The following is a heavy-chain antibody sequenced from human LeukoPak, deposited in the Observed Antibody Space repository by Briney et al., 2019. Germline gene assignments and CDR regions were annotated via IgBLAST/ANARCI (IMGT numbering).Heavy chain of an antibody. J-gene: IGHJ3*02. CDR1: GFTFSSYA. CDR3: ARESQGGYSSSWYLDDASDI. Sequence: GGSLRLSCAASGFTFSSYAMHWVRQAPGKGLEWVAVISYDGSNKYYADSVKGRFTISRDNSKNTLYLQMNSLRAEDTAVYYCARESQGGYSSSWYLDDASDIWGQGTMVTVSS. D-gene: IGHD6-13*01. V-gene: IGHV3-30-3*01. CDR2: ISYDGSNK.